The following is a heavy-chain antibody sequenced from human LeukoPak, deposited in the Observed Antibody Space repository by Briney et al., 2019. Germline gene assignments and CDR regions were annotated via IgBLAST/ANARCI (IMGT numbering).Heavy chain of an antibody. V-gene: IGHV3-30*02. CDR1: GFTFNNYG. Sequence: GGSLRLSCAASGFTFNNYGMHWVRQAPGKGLEWVAFIRYDGSIKYYADSVKGRFIISRDNSKNTLYLQMNSLRPEDTAVYYCAKEDWFDPWGQGTLVTVSS. J-gene: IGHJ5*02. CDR2: IRYDGSIK. CDR3: AKEDWFDP.